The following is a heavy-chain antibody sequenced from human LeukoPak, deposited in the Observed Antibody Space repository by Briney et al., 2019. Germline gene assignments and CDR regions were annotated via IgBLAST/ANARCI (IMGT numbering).Heavy chain of an antibody. CDR1: GNSISNYA. CDR3: TTRACHAGGCSSSFYYYYGLHF. D-gene: IGHD3-16*01. J-gene: IGHJ6*02. Sequence: SVKFSCKASGNSISNYAVSWVRQAPGQGFEWMGGIIPIFGTADYAQKFQGRVTITADQSTSTTYMALSSLKSEDTATYYCTTRACHAGGCSSSFYYYYGLHFWGQGTTVSVSS. V-gene: IGHV1-69*13. CDR2: IIPIFGTA.